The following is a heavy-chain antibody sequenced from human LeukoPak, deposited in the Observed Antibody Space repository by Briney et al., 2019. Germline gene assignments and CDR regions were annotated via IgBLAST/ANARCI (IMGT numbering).Heavy chain of an antibody. CDR3: ASLRLLSENYFDY. D-gene: IGHD2-2*01. Sequence: PSGTLSLTCAVSGGSISSSNWWSWVRQPPGKGLEWIGEIYHSGSTNYNPSLKSRVTISVDKSKNQFSLKLSSVTAADTAVYYCASLRLLSENYFDYWGQGTLVTVSS. CDR2: IYHSGST. CDR1: GGSISSSNW. J-gene: IGHJ4*02. V-gene: IGHV4-4*02.